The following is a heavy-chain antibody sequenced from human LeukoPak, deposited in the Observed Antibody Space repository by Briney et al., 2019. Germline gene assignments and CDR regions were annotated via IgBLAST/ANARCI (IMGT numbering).Heavy chain of an antibody. CDR1: GGSISSSNW. D-gene: IGHD6-19*01. J-gene: IGHJ3*02. Sequence: PSGTLSLTCAVSGGSISSSNWWSWVRQPPGKGLEWIGEIYHSGSTNYNPSLKSRVTISVDKSKNQFSLKLSSVTAADTAVYYCARERDYPGIAVAGSAFDIWGQGTMVTVSS. V-gene: IGHV4-4*02. CDR3: ARERDYPGIAVAGSAFDI. CDR2: IYHSGST.